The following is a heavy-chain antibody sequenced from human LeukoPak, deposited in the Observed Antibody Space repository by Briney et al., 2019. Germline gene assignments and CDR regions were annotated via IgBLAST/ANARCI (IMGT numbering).Heavy chain of an antibody. J-gene: IGHJ4*02. V-gene: IGHV4-38-2*01. CDR3: ARLDDRAARIAVGRSSTWSSRRGFDY. CDR1: GGSISDYY. Sequence: PSETLSLTCAVSGGSISDYYWDWIRQPPGKGLEWIGTFYHGGSTYYNPSLKSRVTISVDTSKNQFSLNLTSVTAADTAVYYCARLDDRAARIAVGRSSTWSSRRGFDYWGQGTLVTVSS. D-gene: IGHD6-13*01. CDR2: FYHGGST.